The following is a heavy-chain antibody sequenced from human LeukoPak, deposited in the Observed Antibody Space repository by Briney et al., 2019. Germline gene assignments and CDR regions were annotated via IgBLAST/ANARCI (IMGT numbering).Heavy chain of an antibody. CDR3: ARMAVTSSFDY. CDR2: INHSGST. Sequence: SETLSLTCAVYGGSFSGYYWSWIRQPPGKGLEWIGEINHSGSTNYNPSLKSRVTISVDTSKNQFSLKLSSVTAADTAVYYCARMAVTSSFDYWGQGTLVTVPS. J-gene: IGHJ4*02. D-gene: IGHD2-21*02. V-gene: IGHV4-34*01. CDR1: GGSFSGYY.